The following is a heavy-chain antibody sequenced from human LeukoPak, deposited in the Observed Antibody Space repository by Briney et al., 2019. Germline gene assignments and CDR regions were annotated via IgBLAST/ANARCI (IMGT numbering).Heavy chain of an antibody. CDR1: GFTFGLYS. V-gene: IGHV3-23*01. D-gene: IGHD3-10*01. CDR3: ARGKADYGSGSYYNGPGPNPYKNWFDP. CDR2: FSGRAGAT. Sequence: GGSLRLSCAASGFTFGLYSMSWVRQAPGKGLEWVSAFSGRAGATFYADSVRGRFTISRDNAKNSLYLQMNSLRAEDTAVYYCARGKADYGSGSYYNGPGPNPYKNWFDPWGQGTLVTVSS. J-gene: IGHJ5*02.